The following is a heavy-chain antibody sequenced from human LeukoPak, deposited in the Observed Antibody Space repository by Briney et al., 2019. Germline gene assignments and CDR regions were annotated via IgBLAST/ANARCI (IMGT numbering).Heavy chain of an antibody. Sequence: ASVKVSCKASGYTFTGYYIHWVRQAPGQGLEWMGWINPNSGGTNYAQNFQGRVTMTRDTSISTAYMELSRLRSDDTAVYYCARDRWYYGSGSYYNNFDYWGQGTLVTVSS. V-gene: IGHV1-2*02. CDR2: INPNSGGT. D-gene: IGHD3-10*01. CDR1: GYTFTGYY. J-gene: IGHJ4*02. CDR3: ARDRWYYGSGSYYNNFDY.